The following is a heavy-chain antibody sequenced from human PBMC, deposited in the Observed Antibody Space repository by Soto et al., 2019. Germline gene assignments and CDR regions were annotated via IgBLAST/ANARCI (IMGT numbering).Heavy chain of an antibody. CDR1: GFTFSNYA. CDR2: IGGSGSFT. D-gene: IGHD3-10*01. V-gene: IGHV3-23*01. Sequence: GGSLRLSCAASGFTFSNYAMSWVRQAPGKGLAWVSAIGGSGSFTYYADSVKGRFTISRDNSKNTLYLQMNSLRAEDTAVYFCAKYGSGSYYNSPIDYWGQGT. J-gene: IGHJ4*02. CDR3: AKYGSGSYYNSPIDY.